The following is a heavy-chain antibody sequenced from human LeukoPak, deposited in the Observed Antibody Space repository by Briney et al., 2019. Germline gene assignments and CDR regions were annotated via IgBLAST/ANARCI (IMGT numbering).Heavy chain of an antibody. J-gene: IGHJ1*01. D-gene: IGHD6-19*01. CDR3: ARDRSSGWEYGYFHH. CDR2: IYHSGST. V-gene: IGHV4-30-2*01. Sequence: PSEALSLTCTVSVGSIRRGDYYWSWIPQPSGKGLEWMGYIYHSGSTYHNPSLKSRVTISVDRSKHHFSLKLSSVTAADTAVYYCARDRSSGWEYGYFHHWGQGTLVTDSS. CDR1: VGSIRRGDYY.